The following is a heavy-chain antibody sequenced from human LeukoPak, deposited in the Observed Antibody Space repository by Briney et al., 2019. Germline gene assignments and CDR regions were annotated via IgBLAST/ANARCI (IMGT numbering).Heavy chain of an antibody. V-gene: IGHV4-39*07. CDR1: FGSISSDSHY. J-gene: IGHJ5*02. Sequence: SETLSLTCTVSFGSISSDSHYCGWIRQPPGNRLEWIASIYYGGTTQYNPSLKSRATISIDTSNNRFSLRLTSATAADTAVYYCARWSSDWENNYFDPWGQGILVTVSS. CDR3: ARWSSDWENNYFDP. CDR2: IYYGGTT. D-gene: IGHD6-19*01.